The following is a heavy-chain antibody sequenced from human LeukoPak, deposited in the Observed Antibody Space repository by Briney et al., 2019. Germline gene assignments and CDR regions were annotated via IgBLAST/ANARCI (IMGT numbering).Heavy chain of an antibody. CDR2: IYHSGST. CDR3: ARGFQSRGYYYYYMDV. Sequence: PSETLSLTCAVYGGSFSSYYWGWIRQPPGKGLEWIGSIYHSGSTYYNPSLKSRVTISVDTSKNQFSLKLSSVTAADTAVYYCARGFQSRGYYYYYMDVWGKGTTVTVSS. J-gene: IGHJ6*03. CDR1: GGSFSSYY. V-gene: IGHV4-38-2*01. D-gene: IGHD2-2*01.